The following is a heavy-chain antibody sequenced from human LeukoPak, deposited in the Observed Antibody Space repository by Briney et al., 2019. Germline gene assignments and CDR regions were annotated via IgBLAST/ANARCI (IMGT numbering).Heavy chain of an antibody. V-gene: IGHV4-39*07. Sequence: SSETLSLTCTVSGGSISSSSYYWGWIRQPPGKGLEWIGSIYYSGSTYYNPSLKSRVTISVDTSKNQFSLKLSSVTAADTAVYYCAISVAAAGTGVRRFDPWGQGTLVTVSS. CDR1: GGSISSSSYY. D-gene: IGHD6-13*01. J-gene: IGHJ5*02. CDR2: IYYSGST. CDR3: AISVAAAGTGVRRFDP.